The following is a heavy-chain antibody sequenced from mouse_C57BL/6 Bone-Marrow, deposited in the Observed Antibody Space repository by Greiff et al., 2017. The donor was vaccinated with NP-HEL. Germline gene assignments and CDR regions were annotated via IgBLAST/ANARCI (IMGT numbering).Heavy chain of an antibody. Sequence: EVQVVESGGGLVKPGGSLKLSCAASGFTFSSYAMSWVRQTPEKRLEWVATISDGGSYTYYPDNVKGRFTISRDNAKNNLYLQMSHLKSEDTAMYYCARDSHYYGSEGFDYWGQGTTLTVSS. CDR1: GFTFSSYA. J-gene: IGHJ2*01. D-gene: IGHD1-1*01. V-gene: IGHV5-4*01. CDR2: ISDGGSYT. CDR3: ARDSHYYGSEGFDY.